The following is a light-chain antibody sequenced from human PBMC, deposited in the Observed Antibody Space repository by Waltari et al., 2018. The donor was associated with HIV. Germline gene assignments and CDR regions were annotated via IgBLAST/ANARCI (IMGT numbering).Light chain of an antibody. CDR1: ALAKKY. CDR2: EDS. J-gene: IGLJ3*02. Sequence: SYELTQPPSVSVSPGQTARITCSGDALAKKYAYWYQQKSGQAPVLVIYEDSKRPAGIPESFSGSSSGTVATLTISGAQVEDEADYYCYSTDSSGNHPWVFGGGTKLTVL. CDR3: YSTDSSGNHPWV. V-gene: IGLV3-10*01.